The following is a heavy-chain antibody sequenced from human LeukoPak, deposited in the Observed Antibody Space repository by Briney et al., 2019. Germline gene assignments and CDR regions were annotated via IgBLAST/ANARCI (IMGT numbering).Heavy chain of an antibody. Sequence: SETLSLTCTVSGYSISSGYYWGWIRQPPGKGLEWIGNIYHSWSTNYNPSLKSRVTISVDKSKNQFSLKLSSVTAADTAVYYCARDSRAYYYYGMDVWGQGTTVTVSS. CDR3: ARDSRAYYYYGMDV. V-gene: IGHV4-38-2*02. CDR1: GYSISSGYY. J-gene: IGHJ6*02. D-gene: IGHD2/OR15-2a*01. CDR2: IYHSWST.